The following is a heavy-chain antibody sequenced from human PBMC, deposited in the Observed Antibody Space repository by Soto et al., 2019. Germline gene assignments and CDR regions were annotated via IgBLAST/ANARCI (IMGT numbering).Heavy chain of an antibody. V-gene: IGHV1-8*01. D-gene: IGHD2-2*02. CDR3: TRPYCDDTSCFTDWFDP. CDR1: GYSFTIYD. Sequence: QVRLVQSGAEVKKPGASVKVSCKASGYSFTIYDIIWVRQVVGQGLEWMGWVNPKSGSTDYAQKFRGRVTMTADTSISTAYMELSALTSEDTAVYYCTRPYCDDTSCFTDWFDPWGQGTLVTVSS. J-gene: IGHJ5*02. CDR2: VNPKSGST.